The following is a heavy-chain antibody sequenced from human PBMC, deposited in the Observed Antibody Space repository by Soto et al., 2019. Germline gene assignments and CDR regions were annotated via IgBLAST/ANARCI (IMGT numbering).Heavy chain of an antibody. V-gene: IGHV3-48*03. CDR3: AAERRWELL. Sequence: VQLVESGGGLVQPGGSLRLSCAASGLILSSSEMNWFRQAPGKGLEWVSYISSSGSPIYYADSVKGRFTISRDNAKNSLFLQMNSLRAEDTSVYYCAAERRWELLWGQGTLVTVSS. CDR1: GLILSSSE. CDR2: ISSSGSPI. J-gene: IGHJ4*02. D-gene: IGHD1-26*01.